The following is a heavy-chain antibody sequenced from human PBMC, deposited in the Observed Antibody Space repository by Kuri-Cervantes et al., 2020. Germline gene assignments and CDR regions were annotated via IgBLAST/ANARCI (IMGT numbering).Heavy chain of an antibody. CDR2: IDRDGREI. Sequence: LTCTASGFTFSSYWMHWVRQAPGKGLEWVASIDRDGREIFYVDSVKGRFTISRDNAKNSLSLQMNSLRAEDTALYYCARGDDSRWFRDWGQGTLVTVSS. D-gene: IGHD3-10*01. J-gene: IGHJ1*01. V-gene: IGHV3-7*04. CDR3: ARGDDSRWFRD. CDR1: GFTFSSYW.